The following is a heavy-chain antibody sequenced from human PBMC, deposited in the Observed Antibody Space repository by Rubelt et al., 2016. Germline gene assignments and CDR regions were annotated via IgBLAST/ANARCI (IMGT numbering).Heavy chain of an antibody. V-gene: IGHV3-30*19. CDR1: GFTFGVYG. CDR3: TRGSTGITGTRGLNYFDF. J-gene: IGHJ4*02. Sequence: QVQLVESGGGVVQPGGSLRLSCAASGFTFGVYGMHWVRQAPGKGLEWVAVLSSDGSNKYHADSVKGRFTISRDNSKNTVYLQMNSLRAEDTAVFYCTRGSTGITGTRGLNYFDFWGQGTLVTVSS. CDR2: LSSDGSNK. D-gene: IGHD1-7*01.